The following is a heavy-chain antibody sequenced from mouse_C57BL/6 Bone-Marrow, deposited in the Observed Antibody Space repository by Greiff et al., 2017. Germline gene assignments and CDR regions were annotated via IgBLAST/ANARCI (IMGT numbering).Heavy chain of an antibody. J-gene: IGHJ3*01. CDR2: INPSSGYT. CDR1: GYTFTSYW. V-gene: IGHV1-7*01. D-gene: IGHD2-3*01. Sequence: VPLQQSGADLAKPGASVQLSCKASGYTFTSYWMHWVKQRPGQGLEWIGYINPSSGYTKYNQKFKDKATLTADKSSSTAYMQLSSLTYKDSAVYYCVYDPPWFAYWGQETLGTVSA. CDR3: VYDPPWFAY.